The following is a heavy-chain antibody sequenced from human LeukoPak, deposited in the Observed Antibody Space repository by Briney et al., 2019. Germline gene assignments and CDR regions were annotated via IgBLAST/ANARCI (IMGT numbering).Heavy chain of an antibody. CDR3: ARGTLNYSGYDYMDFDS. V-gene: IGHV4-34*01. D-gene: IGHD5-12*01. J-gene: IGHJ4*02. CDR2: SNHSGST. CDR1: SGAFSGYY. Sequence: PSQTLSLTCAVYSGAFSGYYWSWIRQSPPKGLEWIGVSNHSGSTNYNPSLKSRVAISIDTSKNKFSLKLSSVTAADTAVYYCARGTLNYSGYDYMDFDSWGQGTLVTVSS.